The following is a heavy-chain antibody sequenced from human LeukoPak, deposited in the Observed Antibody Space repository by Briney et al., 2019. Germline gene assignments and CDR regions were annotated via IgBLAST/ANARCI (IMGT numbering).Heavy chain of an antibody. V-gene: IGHV4-59*08. J-gene: IGHJ4*02. CDR1: GGSISSYY. D-gene: IGHD6-13*01. Sequence: SATLSLTCTVSGGSISSYYWSWIRQPPGKGLEWIGYIYYSGSTNYNPSLKSRVTISVDTSKNQFSLKLSSVTAADTAVYYCARTGRIAAAGFGFDYWGQGTLVTVSS. CDR2: IYYSGST. CDR3: ARTGRIAAAGFGFDY.